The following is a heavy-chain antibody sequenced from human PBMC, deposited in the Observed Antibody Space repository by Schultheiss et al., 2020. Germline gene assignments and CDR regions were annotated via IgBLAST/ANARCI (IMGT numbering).Heavy chain of an antibody. V-gene: IGHV5-51*01. CDR3: ARRWGGWGYIAAGGY. CDR2: IYPGDSDT. D-gene: IGHD6-13*01. CDR1: GYSFTSYW. Sequence: GGSLRLSCKGSGYSFTSYWIGWVRQMPGKGLEWMGIIYPGDSDTRYSPSFQGQVTISADKSISTAYLQWSSLKASDTAMYYCARRWGGWGYIAAGGYWGQGTLVTVSS. J-gene: IGHJ4*02.